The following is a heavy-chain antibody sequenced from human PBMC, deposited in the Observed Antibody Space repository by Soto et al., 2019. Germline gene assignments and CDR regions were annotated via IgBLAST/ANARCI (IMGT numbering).Heavy chain of an antibody. Sequence: QLQLQESGPGLVKPSETLSLTCTVSGGSISSSSYSWGWIRQPPGKGLEWIGSIYYSGSTYYNPSLKRRVTIAGDTSKNQFSLKLSSVTAADTAVYYCARHEAGADAFDIWGQGTMVTVSS. D-gene: IGHD6-13*01. CDR3: ARHEAGADAFDI. CDR1: GGSISSSSYS. CDR2: IYYSGST. V-gene: IGHV4-39*01. J-gene: IGHJ3*02.